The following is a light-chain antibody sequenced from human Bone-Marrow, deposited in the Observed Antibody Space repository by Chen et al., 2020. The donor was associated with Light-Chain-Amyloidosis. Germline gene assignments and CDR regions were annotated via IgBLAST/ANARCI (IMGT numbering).Light chain of an antibody. CDR2: DVS. CDR3: CSTAGRSTLV. CDR1: SGDVGGYDV. V-gene: IGLV2-11*02. J-gene: IGLJ2*01. Sequence: QSALTQPRSVSGSPGQSVTISCPGTSGDVGGYDVVSWYQQYPVKAPKLIIYDVSKRSSGVPDRFSGSKSGNTASLTISGLKAADEADYYCCSTAGRSTLVFGGGTTLTVL.